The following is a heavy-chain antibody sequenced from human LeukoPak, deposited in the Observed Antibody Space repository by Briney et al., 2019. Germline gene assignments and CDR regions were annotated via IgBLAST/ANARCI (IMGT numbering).Heavy chain of an antibody. D-gene: IGHD2-2*01. Sequence: GGSLRLSCAAWGFTFSSYAMRWVRQAPGKGREWVSAIGASGGSTYYADSVKGRFTISRDNSKNTLYLRMNSLRAEDTAEYYCAKHVGYCSSNSCYFDYWGQGTLVTVSS. CDR3: AKHVGYCSSNSCYFDY. CDR2: IGASGGST. J-gene: IGHJ4*02. CDR1: GFTFSSYA. V-gene: IGHV3-23*01.